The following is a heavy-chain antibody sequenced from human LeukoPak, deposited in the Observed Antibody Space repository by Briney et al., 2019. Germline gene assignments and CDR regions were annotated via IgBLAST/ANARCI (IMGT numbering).Heavy chain of an antibody. Sequence: SETLSLACTVSGGSISSSSYYWGWIRQPPGKGLEWIGSIYYSGSTYYNPSLKSRVTISVDTSKNQFSLKLSSVTAADTAVYYCARVLTTVTTYFDYWGQGTLVTVSS. D-gene: IGHD4-17*01. J-gene: IGHJ4*02. CDR2: IYYSGST. V-gene: IGHV4-39*07. CDR3: ARVLTTVTTYFDY. CDR1: GGSISSSSYY.